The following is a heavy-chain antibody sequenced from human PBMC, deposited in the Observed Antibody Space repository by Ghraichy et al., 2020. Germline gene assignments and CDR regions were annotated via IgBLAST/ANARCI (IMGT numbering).Heavy chain of an antibody. D-gene: IGHD1-26*01. V-gene: IGHV4-59*01. Sequence: SETLSPTCSVSGGSSSHYYWTWIRQSPGKGLEWIGNIYYSGSTNYNPSLKSRVTISLDTSNLRFSLTLSSVTAADTAVYYCARSSGNYWGYFDYWGQGILVTVSS. CDR1: GGSSSHYY. CDR3: ARSSGNYWGYFDY. J-gene: IGHJ4*02. CDR2: IYYSGST.